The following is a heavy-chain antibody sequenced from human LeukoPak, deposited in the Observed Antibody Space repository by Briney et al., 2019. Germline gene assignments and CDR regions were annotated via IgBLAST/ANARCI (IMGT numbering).Heavy chain of an antibody. J-gene: IGHJ4*02. CDR3: ARSGDWNDGVPFDY. D-gene: IGHD1-1*01. CDR2: IYYTGST. Sequence: KTSETLSLTCTVSGDSIRSYDWSWLRQPPGQGLEWIGNIYYTGSTNYNPSLKSRVTISVDTSKNQFSLKLNSVTAADTAVYYCARSGDWNDGVPFDYWGQGTLVTVSS. V-gene: IGHV4-59*08. CDR1: GDSIRSYD.